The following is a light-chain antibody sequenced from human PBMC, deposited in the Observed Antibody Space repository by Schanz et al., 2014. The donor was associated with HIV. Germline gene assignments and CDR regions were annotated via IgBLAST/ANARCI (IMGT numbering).Light chain of an antibody. J-gene: IGLJ2*01. CDR2: DDS. CDR1: SSNIGAGYD. Sequence: QSVLTQPPSLSGAPGQRVSLSCNGTSSNIGAGYDVHWYQQFTGRAPKLLIFDDSSRPSGVPDRFSGSKSGTAASLAITGLQADDEADYYCAAWDVNLNGPVFGGGTKLTVL. V-gene: IGLV1-40*01. CDR3: AAWDVNLNGPV.